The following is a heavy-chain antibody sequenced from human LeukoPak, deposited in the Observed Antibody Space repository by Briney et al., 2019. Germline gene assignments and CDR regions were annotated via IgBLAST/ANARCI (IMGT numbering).Heavy chain of an antibody. CDR3: ARVAAAGLIFDY. Sequence: ASVTVSCKASGYTFTGYYMHWVRQAPGQGLEWMGWINPNSVGTNYAQKFQGRVTMTRDTSISTAYMELSRLRSDDTAVYYCARVAAAGLIFDYWGQGTLGTVSS. J-gene: IGHJ4*02. CDR2: INPNSVGT. CDR1: GYTFTGYY. D-gene: IGHD6-13*01. V-gene: IGHV1-2*02.